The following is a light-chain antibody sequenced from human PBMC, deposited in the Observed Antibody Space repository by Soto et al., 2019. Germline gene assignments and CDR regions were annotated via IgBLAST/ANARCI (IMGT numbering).Light chain of an antibody. CDR2: DAS. V-gene: IGKV3-11*01. Sequence: EIVLTQSPATLSLSPGERATLSCRASQSVTNYLAWYQQNPGQAPRLLIYDASNRATGIPARFSGSGSGTDFTLTISSLEPEDCAVYYCQQRSNWPYWTFGQGTKVEIK. CDR3: QQRSNWPYWT. J-gene: IGKJ1*01. CDR1: QSVTNY.